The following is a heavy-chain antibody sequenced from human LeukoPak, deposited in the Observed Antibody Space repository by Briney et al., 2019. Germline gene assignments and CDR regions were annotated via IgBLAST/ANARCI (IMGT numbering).Heavy chain of an antibody. D-gene: IGHD3-22*01. Sequence: SVKVSCKASGGTFISYAISWVRQAPGQGLEWMGGIIPIFGTANYAQKFQGRVTITADESTSTAYMELSSLRSEDTAVYYCARGDYYDSSGRINKPLDYWGQGTLVTVSS. J-gene: IGHJ4*02. CDR3: ARGDYYDSSGRINKPLDY. V-gene: IGHV1-69*13. CDR2: IIPIFGTA. CDR1: GGTFISYA.